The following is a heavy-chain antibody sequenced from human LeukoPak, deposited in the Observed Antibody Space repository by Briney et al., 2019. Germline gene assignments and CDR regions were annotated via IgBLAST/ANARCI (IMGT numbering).Heavy chain of an antibody. CDR1: GGSFSGYY. CDR2: INHSGST. Sequence: SETLSLTCAVYGGSFSGYYWSWIRQPPGKGLEWIGEINHSGSTNYNPSLKSRVTISVDTSKNQFSLKLSSVTAADTAVYYCARGLREVRYCSGGSCHSLYYFDYWGQGTLVTVSS. V-gene: IGHV4-34*01. CDR3: ARGLREVRYCSGGSCHSLYYFDY. D-gene: IGHD2-15*01. J-gene: IGHJ4*02.